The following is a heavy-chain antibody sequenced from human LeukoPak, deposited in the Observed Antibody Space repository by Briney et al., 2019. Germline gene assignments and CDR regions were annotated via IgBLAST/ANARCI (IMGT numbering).Heavy chain of an antibody. V-gene: IGHV3-33*01. J-gene: IGHJ4*02. Sequence: GGSLRLSCAASGFTFSSYGMHRVRQAPGKGLEWVAVIWYDGSNKYYADSVKGRFTISRDNSKNTLYLQMNSLRAEDTAVYYCARKAVTQYYFDYWGQGTLVTVSS. D-gene: IGHD2-21*02. CDR2: IWYDGSNK. CDR1: GFTFSSYG. CDR3: ARKAVTQYYFDY.